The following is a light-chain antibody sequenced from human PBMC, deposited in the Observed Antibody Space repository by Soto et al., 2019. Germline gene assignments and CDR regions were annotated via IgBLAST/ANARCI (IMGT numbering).Light chain of an antibody. CDR2: EVG. Sequence: QSVLTQPASVSGSPGQSITISCTGTSSDIGDYNYVSWYQQHPGKAPKLIIFEVGDRPSGVSNRFSGSKSGNTASLTISGLQAEDETDYYCFSYKSRGTYVFGTGTKV. CDR1: SSDIGDYNY. J-gene: IGLJ1*01. CDR3: FSYKSRGTYV. V-gene: IGLV2-14*01.